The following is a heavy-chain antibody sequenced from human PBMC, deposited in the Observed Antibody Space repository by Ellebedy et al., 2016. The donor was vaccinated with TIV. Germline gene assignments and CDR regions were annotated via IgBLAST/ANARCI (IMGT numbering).Heavy chain of an antibody. CDR3: AKGRGGGSDTSAPRYYFDY. J-gene: IGHJ4*02. CDR1: GFTFSRYA. CDR2: IVGSGAER. D-gene: IGHD3-22*01. V-gene: IGHV3-23*01. Sequence: PGGSLRLSCAASGFTFSRYAISWVRQAPGKGLEWVSGIVGSGAERYADSVKGRFTISRDNSKKTPYLQMNSLRAEDTAVYYCAKGRGGGSDTSAPRYYFDYWGLGTLVTVSS.